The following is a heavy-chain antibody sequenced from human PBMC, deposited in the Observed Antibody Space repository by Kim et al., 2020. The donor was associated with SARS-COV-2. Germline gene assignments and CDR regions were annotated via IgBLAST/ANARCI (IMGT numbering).Heavy chain of an antibody. Sequence: ASVKVSCKTSGYTFTSYCLHWVRQAPGQSLEWMGWIDVANTNTHYSENFQGRVTISRDTSATTVYIELSSLRSEDTAVYYCPRDGRSVDYYFDYWGQGTLVTVSS. CDR3: PRDGRSVDYYFDY. CDR2: IDVANTNT. V-gene: IGHV1-3*01. J-gene: IGHJ4*02. CDR1: GYTFTSYC.